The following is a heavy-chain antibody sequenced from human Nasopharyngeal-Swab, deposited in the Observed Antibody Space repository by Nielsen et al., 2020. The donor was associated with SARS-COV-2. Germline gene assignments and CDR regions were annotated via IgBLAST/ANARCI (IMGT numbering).Heavy chain of an antibody. CDR1: GYSFVNHW. J-gene: IGHJ5*02. CDR2: VYPGNSEI. Sequence: GESLKISCMASGYSFVNHWIGWVRQTPGKGLEWMGMVYPGNSEIAYSPSFHGQVTISADKSINTAYLQWRSLRASDTAMYFCARRAARDGYNYEVDPWGQGTLVIVSS. CDR3: ARRAARDGYNYEVDP. V-gene: IGHV5-51*01. D-gene: IGHD5-24*01.